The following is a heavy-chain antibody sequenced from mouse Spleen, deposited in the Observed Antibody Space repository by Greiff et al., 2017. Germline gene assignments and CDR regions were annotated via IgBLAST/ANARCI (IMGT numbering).Heavy chain of an antibody. Sequence: VQLKESGAELVRPGASVKLSCTASGFNIKDDYMHWVKQRPEQGLEWIGWIDPENGDTEYASKFQGKATITADTSSNTAYLQLSSLTSEDTAVYYCTTAGSNYERFAYWGQGTLVTVSA. V-gene: IGHV14-4*01. CDR1: GFNIKDDY. D-gene: IGHD2-5*01. J-gene: IGHJ3*01. CDR3: TTAGSNYERFAY. CDR2: IDPENGDT.